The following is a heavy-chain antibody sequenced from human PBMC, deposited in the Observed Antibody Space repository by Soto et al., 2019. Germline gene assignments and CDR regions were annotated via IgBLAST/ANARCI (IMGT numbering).Heavy chain of an antibody. J-gene: IGHJ4*02. V-gene: IGHV3-30*18. Sequence: GGSLRLSCAASGFTFSSYGMHWVRQAPGKGLEWVAVISYDGSNKYYADSVKGRFTISRDNSKNTLYLQMNSLRAEDTAVYYCAKADVDTAMVTMIDYWGQGTLVTVSS. D-gene: IGHD5-18*01. CDR1: GFTFSSYG. CDR2: ISYDGSNK. CDR3: AKADVDTAMVTMIDY.